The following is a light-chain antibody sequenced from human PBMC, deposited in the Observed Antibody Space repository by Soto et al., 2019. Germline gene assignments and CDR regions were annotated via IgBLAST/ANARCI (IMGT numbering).Light chain of an antibody. CDR1: QSVSSS. V-gene: IGKV1-5*03. CDR2: RAS. Sequence: DVQMTQSPSTLSASVGDRVTITCRASQSVSSSLAWYQQKPGKAPRLLIYRASTLENGVPSRFSGSGSGTEFTLTISSLRPDDFATYYCQQYNSYSPFTFGQGTKLEI. CDR3: QQYNSYSPFT. J-gene: IGKJ2*01.